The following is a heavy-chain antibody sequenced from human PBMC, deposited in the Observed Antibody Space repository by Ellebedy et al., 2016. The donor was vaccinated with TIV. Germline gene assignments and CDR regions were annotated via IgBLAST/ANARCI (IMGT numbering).Heavy chain of an antibody. Sequence: PGGFLRLSCTASGSTFSTYSMNWVRQAPGKGLEWVSYVSGSGKTTYYTDSVKGRFTISRDNAKNSLYLHMNSLRAEDTAMYYCARVRSVYHYMDVWGKGTMVTVSS. V-gene: IGHV3-48*04. D-gene: IGHD2-8*01. J-gene: IGHJ6*03. CDR3: ARVRSVYHYMDV. CDR2: VSGSGKTT. CDR1: GSTFSTYS.